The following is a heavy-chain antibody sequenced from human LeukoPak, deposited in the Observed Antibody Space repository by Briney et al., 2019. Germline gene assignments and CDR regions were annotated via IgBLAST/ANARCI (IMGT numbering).Heavy chain of an antibody. D-gene: IGHD2-2*01. CDR2: IYHSGST. CDR3: ARDRCSSTSCYVGVGWFDP. J-gene: IGHJ5*02. V-gene: IGHV4-4*02. CDR1: GGSTSSSNW. Sequence: PSETLSLTCAVSGGSTSSSNWWSWVRQPPGKGLEWIGEIYHSGSTNYHPSLKSRVTISVDKSKNQFSLKLSSVTAADTAVYYCARDRCSSTSCYVGVGWFDPWGQGTLVTVSS.